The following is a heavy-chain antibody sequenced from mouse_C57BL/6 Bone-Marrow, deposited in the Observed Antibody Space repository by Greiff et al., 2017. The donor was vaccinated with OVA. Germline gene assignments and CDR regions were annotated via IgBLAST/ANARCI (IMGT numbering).Heavy chain of an antibody. V-gene: IGHV5-12*01. J-gene: IGHJ1*03. CDR3: DRQAGYFDV. CDR1: GFTFSDYY. CDR2: ISNGGGSN. Sequence: DVKLVESGGGLVQPGGSLKLSCAASGFTFSDYYMYWVRQTPEKRLEWVAYISNGGGSNYYPDTVKGRFTISRDNAKNTLYLQMGRVKSEDTCMYYGDRQAGYFDVWGTGTTVTVSS.